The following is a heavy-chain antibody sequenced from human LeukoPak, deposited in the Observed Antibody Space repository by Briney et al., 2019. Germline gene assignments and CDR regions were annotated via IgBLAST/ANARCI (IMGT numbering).Heavy chain of an antibody. CDR2: IKSKTDGGTT. Sequence: GGSLRLSCAASGFTFSNAWMSWVRQAPGKGLEWVGRIKSKTDGGTTDYAAPVKGRFTISRDDSKNTLYLRMNSLKTEDTAVYYCTTDLIVVVIRVDAFDIWGQGTMVTVSS. J-gene: IGHJ3*02. CDR3: TTDLIVVVIRVDAFDI. CDR1: GFTFSNAW. D-gene: IGHD3-22*01. V-gene: IGHV3-15*01.